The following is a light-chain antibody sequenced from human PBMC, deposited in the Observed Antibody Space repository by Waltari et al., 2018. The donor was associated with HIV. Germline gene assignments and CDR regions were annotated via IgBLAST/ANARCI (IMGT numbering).Light chain of an antibody. CDR1: TSNIGSNY. J-gene: IGLJ3*02. CDR2: RNN. V-gene: IGLV1-47*01. Sequence: QSALTQTPSASGTPGQRVTMSCSGSTSNIGSNYVYWYQQIPGTAPKLLISRNNHRPSGVPDRFSGSKSGTSASLAISGLRSEDEADYYCAAWDNRLSAWVFGGGTKVTVL. CDR3: AAWDNRLSAWV.